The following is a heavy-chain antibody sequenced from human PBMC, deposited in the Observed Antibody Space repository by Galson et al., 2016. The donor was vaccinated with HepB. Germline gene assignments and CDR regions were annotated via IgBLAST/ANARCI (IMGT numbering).Heavy chain of an antibody. CDR1: GFTFSGHA. Sequence: SLRLSCAASGFTFSGHAMTWVRQAPGKGLEWVSGISGSGGITYYADSVKGRFTISRDNSKNTLYLQMNSLRDEDTAVYYCAKDAIGDFPDYFDYWGQGTLVTVSS. CDR2: ISGSGGIT. V-gene: IGHV3-23*01. D-gene: IGHD2/OR15-2a*01. CDR3: AKDAIGDFPDYFDY. J-gene: IGHJ4*02.